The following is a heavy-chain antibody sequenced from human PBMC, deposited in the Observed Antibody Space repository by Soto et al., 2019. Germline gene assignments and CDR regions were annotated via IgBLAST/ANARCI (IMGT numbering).Heavy chain of an antibody. J-gene: IGHJ6*02. V-gene: IGHV4-59*01. D-gene: IGHD2-15*01. Sequence: PSETLSLTCTVSGGSISRYYWSWIRQPPGKGLEWIGYIYYSGSTNYNPSLKSRVTISVDTSKNQFSLKLSSVTAADTAVYYCARGLKVSLYYYYGMDVWGQGTTVTVSS. CDR1: GGSISRYY. CDR2: IYYSGST. CDR3: ARGLKVSLYYYYGMDV.